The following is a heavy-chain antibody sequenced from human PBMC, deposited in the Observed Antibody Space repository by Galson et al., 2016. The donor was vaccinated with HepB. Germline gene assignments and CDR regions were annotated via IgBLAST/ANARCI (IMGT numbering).Heavy chain of an antibody. Sequence: QSGAEVTKPGESLRISYQASGSNFPSHWIGWVRQMPGKGLEWMGIIYPGNSDTRYSPSFQGQVTISADKSIRTAYLQWNSLKASDTAMYYCARRYCRGGSCYPSAFEIWGQGTMVTVSS. CDR1: GSNFPSHW. V-gene: IGHV5-51*01. J-gene: IGHJ3*02. CDR2: IYPGNSDT. D-gene: IGHD2-15*01. CDR3: ARRYCRGGSCYPSAFEI.